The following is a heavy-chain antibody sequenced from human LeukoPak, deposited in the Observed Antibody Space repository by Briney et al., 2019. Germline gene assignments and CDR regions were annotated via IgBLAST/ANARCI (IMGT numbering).Heavy chain of an antibody. J-gene: IGHJ5*02. Sequence: SETLSLTCTVSGGSISSYYWSWIRQPAGKGLEWIGRIYTSGSTNYNPSLKSRVTMSVDTSKNQFSLKLSSVTAADTAVYYCARDQSSSWYRAWFDPWGQGTLVTVSS. V-gene: IGHV4-4*07. D-gene: IGHD6-13*01. CDR1: GGSISSYY. CDR3: ARDQSSSWYRAWFDP. CDR2: IYTSGST.